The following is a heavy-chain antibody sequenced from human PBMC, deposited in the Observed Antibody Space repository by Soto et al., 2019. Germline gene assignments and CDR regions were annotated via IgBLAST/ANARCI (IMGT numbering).Heavy chain of an antibody. Sequence: QVQLVESGGGVVQPGRSLRLSCAASGFTFNSYGMHWVRQGPGNGLEWVAFISYDSTKTYYAVSVKGRFTISRDNSNSPLYVQMTSLTGGQTAVYYCPRTRSTLSVFHYYTSDVWGQGTTVTVSS. J-gene: IGHJ6*02. CDR1: GFTFNSYG. CDR2: ISYDSTKT. D-gene: IGHD1-26*01. V-gene: IGHV3-30*03. CDR3: PRTRSTLSVFHYYTSDV.